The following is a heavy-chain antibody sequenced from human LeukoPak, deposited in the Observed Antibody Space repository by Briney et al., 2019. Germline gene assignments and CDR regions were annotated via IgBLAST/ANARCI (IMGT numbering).Heavy chain of an antibody. Sequence: PGGSLRLSCAASGFTFSSYAMHWVRQAPGEGLEWVAVISYDGSNKYYADSVKGRFTISRDNSKNTLYLQMNSLRAEDTAVYYCARGPGYSSGWYYFDYWGQGTLVTVSS. V-gene: IGHV3-30-3*01. CDR3: ARGPGYSSGWYYFDY. D-gene: IGHD6-19*01. CDR2: ISYDGSNK. J-gene: IGHJ4*02. CDR1: GFTFSSYA.